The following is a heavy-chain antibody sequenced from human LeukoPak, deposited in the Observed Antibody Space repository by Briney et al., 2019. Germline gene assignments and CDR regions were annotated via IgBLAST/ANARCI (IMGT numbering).Heavy chain of an antibody. J-gene: IGHJ5*02. Sequence: SETLSLTCAVYGGSFSDYYWSWIRQPPGEGLEWIGEVSHSGSTTYNPSLKSRVTISVDTSKKQFSLTLSSVTAADTAVYYCARGLRPGWAVTSVRVWFDPWGQGILVTASS. CDR1: GGSFSDYY. CDR2: VSHSGST. D-gene: IGHD4-17*01. V-gene: IGHV4-34*01. CDR3: ARGLRPGWAVTSVRVWFDP.